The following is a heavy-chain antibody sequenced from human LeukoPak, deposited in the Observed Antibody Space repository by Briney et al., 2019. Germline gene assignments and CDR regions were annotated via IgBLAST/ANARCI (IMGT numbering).Heavy chain of an antibody. CDR3: AKDASGTLGY. V-gene: IGHV3-30*18. CDR2: ISYDGSNK. Sequence: GGSLRLSCIASRFTFSSYWMSWVRQAPGKGLEWVAVISYDGSNKYYADSVKGRFTISRDNSKNTLYLQMNSLRAEDTAVYYCAKDASGTLGYWGQGTLVTVSS. CDR1: RFTFSSYW. D-gene: IGHD1-1*01. J-gene: IGHJ4*02.